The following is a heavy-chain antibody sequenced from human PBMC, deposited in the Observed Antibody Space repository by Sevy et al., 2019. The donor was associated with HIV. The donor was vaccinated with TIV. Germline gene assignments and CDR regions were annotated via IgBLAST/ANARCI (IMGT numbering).Heavy chain of an antibody. CDR3: TRDGAALDS. Sequence: GGSLRLSCAASGFIFSNHWMTWVRQTPEKGLEWVASMNKDGSDIYYVDSVKGRITISRDNAKNSLYLQMHSVRAEATAVYYCTRDGAALDSWGQGTLVTVSS. V-gene: IGHV3-7*01. D-gene: IGHD6-25*01. CDR1: GFIFSNHW. CDR2: MNKDGSDI. J-gene: IGHJ5*01.